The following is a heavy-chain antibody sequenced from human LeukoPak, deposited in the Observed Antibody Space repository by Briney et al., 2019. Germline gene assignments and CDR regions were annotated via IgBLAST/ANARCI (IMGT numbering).Heavy chain of an antibody. CDR3: ARASSGSYAFPFDY. J-gene: IGHJ4*02. Sequence: PSETLSLTCAVYGGSFSGYYWSWIRQPPGKGLEWIGEINHSGSTNYNPSLKSRVTISVDTSKNQFSLKLSSVTAADTAVYYCARASSGSYAFPFDYWGQGTLVTVSS. V-gene: IGHV4-34*01. CDR1: GGSFSGYY. D-gene: IGHD1-26*01. CDR2: INHSGST.